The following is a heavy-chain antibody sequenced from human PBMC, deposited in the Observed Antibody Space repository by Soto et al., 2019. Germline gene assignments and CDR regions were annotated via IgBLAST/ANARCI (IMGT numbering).Heavy chain of an antibody. Sequence: GGSLRLSCAASGFTFSSYAMHWVRQAPGKGLEWVAVISYDGSNKYYADSVKGRFTISRDNSKNTLYLQMNSLRAEDTAVYYCARDEEEEGWFDYWGQGTLVTVSS. CDR2: ISYDGSNK. J-gene: IGHJ4*02. CDR3: ARDEEEEGWFDY. V-gene: IGHV3-30-3*01. CDR1: GFTFSSYA.